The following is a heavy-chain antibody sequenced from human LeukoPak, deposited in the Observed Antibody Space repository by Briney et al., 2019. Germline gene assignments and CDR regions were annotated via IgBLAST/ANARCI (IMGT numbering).Heavy chain of an antibody. Sequence: PGGSLRLSCAASGFPFSTYWMSWVCQAPGKGLEWVANMNQGGSERNYVDSVKGRFTISRDNAKNSLYLQMNSVRAEDTAVYYCASLAAAHPDYWGQGTLVTVSS. J-gene: IGHJ4*02. CDR1: GFPFSTYW. D-gene: IGHD6-6*01. CDR3: ASLAAAHPDY. V-gene: IGHV3-7*01. CDR2: MNQGGSER.